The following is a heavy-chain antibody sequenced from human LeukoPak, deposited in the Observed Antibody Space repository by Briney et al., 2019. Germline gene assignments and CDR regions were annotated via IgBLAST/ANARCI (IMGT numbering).Heavy chain of an antibody. CDR3: ARVVRPNQLLWSNYYYYYMDV. Sequence: ASVKVSCKTSGYTFTSYGINWVRQAPGQGLEWMGWISAYNGNTNYAQKFQGRVTMTRNTSISTAYMELSSLRSEDTAVYYCARVVRPNQLLWSNYYYYYMDVWGKGTTVTISS. V-gene: IGHV1-18*01. CDR1: GYTFTSYG. J-gene: IGHJ6*03. D-gene: IGHD2-2*01. CDR2: ISAYNGNT.